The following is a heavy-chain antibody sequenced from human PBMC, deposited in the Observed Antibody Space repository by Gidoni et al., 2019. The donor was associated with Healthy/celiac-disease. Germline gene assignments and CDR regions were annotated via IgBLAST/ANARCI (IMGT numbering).Heavy chain of an antibody. V-gene: IGHV1-46*01. J-gene: IGHJ6*02. D-gene: IGHD3-3*01. CDR2: INPSGGST. CDR3: ARGAKYYDFWSGTTPPETTRYGMDV. CDR1: GYTFTSYY. Sequence: QVQLVQSGAEVKKPGASVKVSCKASGYTFTSYYMHWVRQAPGQGLEWMGIINPSGGSTSYAQKFQGRVTMTRDTSTSTVYMELSSLRSEDTAVYYCARGAKYYDFWSGTTPPETTRYGMDVWGQGTTVTVSS.